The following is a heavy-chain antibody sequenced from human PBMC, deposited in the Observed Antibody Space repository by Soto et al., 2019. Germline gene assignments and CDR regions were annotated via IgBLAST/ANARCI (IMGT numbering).Heavy chain of an antibody. J-gene: IGHJ4*02. CDR1: GGSFSGYY. V-gene: IGHV4-34*01. CDR3: ARGEGGDYGDY. D-gene: IGHD4-17*01. CDR2: INHSGST. Sequence: QVQLQQWGAGLLKPSETLSLTCAVYGGSFSGYYWSWIRQPPGKGLEWIGEINHSGSTNYNPSLTRRVTISVDTSKNQFSLKLSSVTAADTAVYYCARGEGGDYGDYWGQGTLVTVSS.